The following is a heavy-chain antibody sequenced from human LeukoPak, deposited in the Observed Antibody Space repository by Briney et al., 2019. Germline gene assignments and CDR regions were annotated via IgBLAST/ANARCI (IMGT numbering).Heavy chain of an antibody. CDR2: IKQDGSEK. Sequence: PGRSLRLSCAASGFTFSSYGMHWVRQAPGKGLEWVANIKQDGSEKYYVDSVKGRFTISRDNAKNSLYLQMNSLRAEDTAVYYCARDWYDESSSSSWPGYEYFDYWGQGTLVTVSS. J-gene: IGHJ4*02. CDR1: GFTFSSYG. V-gene: IGHV3-7*01. D-gene: IGHD6-13*01. CDR3: ARDWYDESSSSSWPGYEYFDY.